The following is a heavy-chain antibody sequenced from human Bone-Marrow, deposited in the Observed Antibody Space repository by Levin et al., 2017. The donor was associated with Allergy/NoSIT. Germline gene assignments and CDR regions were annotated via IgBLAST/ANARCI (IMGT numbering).Heavy chain of an antibody. CDR1: GFTVSSNY. CDR2: IYSGGST. Sequence: GESLKISCAVSGFTVSSNYMSWVRQAPGKGLEWVSVIYSGGSTYYADSVKGRFTISRDNSKNTLYLQMNSLRAEDTAVYYCARDRDCSSSSCDRSSHWGQGTLVTVSS. CDR3: ARDRDCSSSSCDRSSH. J-gene: IGHJ4*02. D-gene: IGHD2-2*01. V-gene: IGHV3-66*01.